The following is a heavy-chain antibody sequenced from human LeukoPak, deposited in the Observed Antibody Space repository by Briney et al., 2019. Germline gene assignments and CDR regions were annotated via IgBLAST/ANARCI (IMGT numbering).Heavy chain of an antibody. J-gene: IGHJ4*02. CDR1: GFTFSGSA. D-gene: IGHD6-13*01. V-gene: IGHV3-73*01. CDR2: IRSKANSYAT. CDR3: TAWVAAAGY. Sequence: SGGSLRLSCAASGFTFSGSAMHWVRQASGKGLEWVGRIRSKANSYATAYAASVKGRFTISRDDSKNTAYLQMNSLKTEDTAVYYCTAWVAAAGYWGQGTLVTVSS.